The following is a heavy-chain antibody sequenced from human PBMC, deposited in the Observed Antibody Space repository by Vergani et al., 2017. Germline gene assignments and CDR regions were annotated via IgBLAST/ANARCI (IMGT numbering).Heavy chain of an antibody. V-gene: IGHV4-59*01. J-gene: IGHJ6*03. CDR2: IYYSGST. Sequence: QVQLQESGPGLVKPSETLSPICTVSGGAISSYYWSWIRQPPGKGLEWIGYIYYSGSTNYNPSLKSRVTISVDTSKNQFSLKQSSVTAADTSVYYCAKDITIFGVVTHMDVWGKXP. D-gene: IGHD3-3*01. CDR1: GGAISSYY. CDR3: AKDITIFGVVTHMDV.